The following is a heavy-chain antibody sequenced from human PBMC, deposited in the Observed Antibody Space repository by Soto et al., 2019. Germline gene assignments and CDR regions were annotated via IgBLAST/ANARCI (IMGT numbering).Heavy chain of an antibody. CDR1: GYTFTSYD. CDR3: AREFTYYYDSSGYLYYYYGMDV. CDR2: MNPNSGNT. J-gene: IGHJ6*02. Sequence: QVQLVQSGAEVKKPGASVKVSCKASGYTFTSYDINWVRQATGQGLEWMGWMNPNSGNTGYAQKFQGRVTMTRNTSISTAYMELSSPRSEDTAVYYCAREFTYYYDSSGYLYYYYGMDVWGQGTTVTVSS. D-gene: IGHD3-22*01. V-gene: IGHV1-8*01.